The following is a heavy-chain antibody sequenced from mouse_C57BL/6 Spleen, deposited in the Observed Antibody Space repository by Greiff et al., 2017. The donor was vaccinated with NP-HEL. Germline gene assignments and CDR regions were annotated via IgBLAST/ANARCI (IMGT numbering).Heavy chain of an antibody. CDR1: GFTFSSYT. J-gene: IGHJ4*01. CDR2: ISGGGGNT. Sequence: EVKLMESGGGLVKPGGSLKLSCAASGFTFSSYTMSWVRQTPEKRLEWVATISGGGGNTYYPDSVKGRFTISRDNAKNTLYLQMSSLRSEDTALYDCARPTYDRIYYYAMDYWGQGTSVTVSS. D-gene: IGHD2-12*01. CDR3: ARPTYDRIYYYAMDY. V-gene: IGHV5-9*01.